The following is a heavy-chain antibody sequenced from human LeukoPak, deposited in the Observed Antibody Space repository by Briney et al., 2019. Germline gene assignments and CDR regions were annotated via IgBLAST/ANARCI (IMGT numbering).Heavy chain of an antibody. CDR3: ARSPYRGYVNNWFDP. D-gene: IGHD5-12*01. CDR1: GYTFTSYG. CDR2: ISAYNGDT. V-gene: IGHV1-18*01. J-gene: IGHJ5*02. Sequence: ASVKVSCKASGYTFTSYGVSWVRQAPGQGLEWMGWISAYNGDTNYAQKLQGRVTMTTDTSTSTAYMELRSLRSEDTAVYYCARSPYRGYVNNWFDPWGQGTLVTVSS.